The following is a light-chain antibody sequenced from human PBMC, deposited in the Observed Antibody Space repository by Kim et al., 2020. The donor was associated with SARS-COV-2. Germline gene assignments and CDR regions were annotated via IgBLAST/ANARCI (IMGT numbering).Light chain of an antibody. V-gene: IGLV3-21*01. CDR1: KIGDKS. Sequence: SYELTQPPSVSVSPGQTARISCGGSKIGDKSVYWYQQIPGQAPILVIHYDNDRPSGIHARFSGSKSGNTATLTVSRVEAGDEADYYCQVWDTFSDSSGVFGGGTQLTVL. CDR2: YDN. CDR3: QVWDTFSDSSGV. J-gene: IGLJ3*02.